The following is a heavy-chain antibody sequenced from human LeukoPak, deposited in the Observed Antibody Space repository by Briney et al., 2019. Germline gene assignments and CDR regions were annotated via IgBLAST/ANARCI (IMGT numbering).Heavy chain of an antibody. D-gene: IGHD6-13*01. CDR1: GFTFDDYA. Sequence: PGRSLRLSCAASGFTFDDYAMHWVRQAPGKGLEWASGISWNSGSIGYADSVKGRFTISRDNAKNSLYLQMNSLRAEDTALYYCAKDFSGHYSSIDYWGQGTLVTVSS. CDR2: ISWNSGSI. CDR3: AKDFSGHYSSIDY. V-gene: IGHV3-9*01. J-gene: IGHJ4*02.